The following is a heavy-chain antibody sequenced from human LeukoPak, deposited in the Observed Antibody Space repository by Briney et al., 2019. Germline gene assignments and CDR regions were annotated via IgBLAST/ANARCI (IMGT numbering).Heavy chain of an antibody. CDR3: AKRGGSRSFYSLDH. Sequence: GESLKISCKGSGYSFTSYWIGWVRRKPGKGLEWMGIIYPADSDTRYSPSFQGQATISADKSTTTAYLQWSSLKASDTAIYYCAKRGGSRSFYSLDHWGQGTLVTVSS. CDR1: GYSFTSYW. D-gene: IGHD3-10*01. V-gene: IGHV5-51*01. CDR2: IYPADSDT. J-gene: IGHJ4*02.